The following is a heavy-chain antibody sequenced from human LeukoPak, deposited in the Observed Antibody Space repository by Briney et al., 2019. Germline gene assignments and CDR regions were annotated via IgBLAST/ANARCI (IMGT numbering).Heavy chain of an antibody. CDR1: GGSFSGYY. V-gene: IGHV4-34*01. Sequence: SETLSLTCAVYGGSFSGYYWSWIRQPPGKGLEWIGEINHSGSTNYNPSLKSRVTISVDTSKNQFSLKLSSVTAADTAVYYCARRAPTGYSYGYRVGTYYYYYMDVWGKGTTVTISS. CDR2: INHSGST. CDR3: ARRAPTGYSYGYRVGTYYYYYMDV. D-gene: IGHD5-18*01. J-gene: IGHJ6*03.